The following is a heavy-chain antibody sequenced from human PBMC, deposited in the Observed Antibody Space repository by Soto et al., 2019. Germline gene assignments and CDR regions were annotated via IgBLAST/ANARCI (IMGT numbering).Heavy chain of an antibody. CDR1: GGSISSGGYY. Sequence: PSETLSLTCTVSGGSISSGGYYWSWIRQHPGKGLEWIGYIYYSGSTYYNPSLKSRVTISVDTSKNQFSLKLSSVTAADTAVYYCARVGAIAARPFVFDYWGQGTLVTVSS. D-gene: IGHD6-6*01. V-gene: IGHV4-31*03. CDR3: ARVGAIAARPFVFDY. J-gene: IGHJ4*02. CDR2: IYYSGST.